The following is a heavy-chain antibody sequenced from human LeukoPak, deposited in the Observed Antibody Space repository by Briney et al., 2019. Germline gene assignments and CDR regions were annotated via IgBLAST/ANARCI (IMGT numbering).Heavy chain of an antibody. CDR2: MNPNSGNT. J-gene: IGHJ5*02. Sequence: ASVKVSCKASGYTFTSYDINWVRPATGQGLEWMGWMNPNSGNTGYAQKFQGRVTMTRNTSISTAYMELSSLRSEDTAVYYCAKGRCIWGYCSSTNWFDPWGQGTLVTVSS. CDR3: AKGRCIWGYCSSTNWFDP. CDR1: GYTFTSYD. D-gene: IGHD2-2*01. V-gene: IGHV1-8*01.